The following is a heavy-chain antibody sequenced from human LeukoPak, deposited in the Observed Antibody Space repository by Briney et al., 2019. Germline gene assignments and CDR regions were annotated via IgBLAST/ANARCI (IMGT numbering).Heavy chain of an antibody. D-gene: IGHD6-19*01. CDR2: INPNSGGT. CDR1: GYTFTGYY. V-gene: IGHV1-2*02. Sequence: ASVKVSCKASGYTFTGYYMHWVRQAPGQGLEWMGWINPNSGGTNYAQKFQGRVIMTRDTSISTAYMELSRLRSDDTAVYYCARRAGRYDAFDIWGQGTMVTVSS. J-gene: IGHJ3*02. CDR3: ARRAGRYDAFDI.